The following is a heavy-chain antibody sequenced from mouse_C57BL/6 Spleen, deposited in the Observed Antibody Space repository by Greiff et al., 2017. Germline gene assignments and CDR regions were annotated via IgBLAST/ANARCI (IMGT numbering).Heavy chain of an antibody. CDR3: ARSRIYYGNYEYYFDY. Sequence: VQLQQSGPELVKPGASVKISCKASGYTFTDYYMNWVKQSHGKSLEWIGDINPNNGGTSYNQKFKGKATLTVDKSSSTAYMELRSLPSEDSAVYYCARSRIYYGNYEYYFDYWGQGTTLTVSS. V-gene: IGHV1-26*01. CDR1: GYTFTDYY. J-gene: IGHJ2*01. D-gene: IGHD2-1*01. CDR2: INPNNGGT.